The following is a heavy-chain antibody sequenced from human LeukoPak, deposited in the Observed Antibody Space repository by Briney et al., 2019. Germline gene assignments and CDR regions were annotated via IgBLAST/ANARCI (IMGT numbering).Heavy chain of an antibody. D-gene: IGHD1-26*01. Sequence: SETLSLTCTVSGGSIISYYWSWIRQSPQKGLEWIAYIHSSGKTNYNPSLKSRVTISVDTSKNQFSLKVTSMTAADTGVYYCTRSFPGIVGAADFWGQGTLVTVSS. J-gene: IGHJ4*02. CDR3: TRSFPGIVGAADF. V-gene: IGHV4-59*01. CDR2: IHSSGKT. CDR1: GGSIISYY.